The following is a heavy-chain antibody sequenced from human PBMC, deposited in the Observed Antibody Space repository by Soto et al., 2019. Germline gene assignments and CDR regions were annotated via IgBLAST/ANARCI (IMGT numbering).Heavy chain of an antibody. CDR1: GGSINSLIYY. CDR2: IYYSGST. J-gene: IGHJ4*02. V-gene: IGHV4-39*01. Sequence: QLQLQESGPGLVKPSETLSLTCTVSGGSINSLIYYWGWIRQPPGKGLEWIGSIYYSGSTYYNPSLKSRVTISVDTSKNQFSLKLSSVTAADTAFYYCARHDLTNFSEIPAFDYWGQGTLVTVSS. D-gene: IGHD3-3*01. CDR3: ARHDLTNFSEIPAFDY.